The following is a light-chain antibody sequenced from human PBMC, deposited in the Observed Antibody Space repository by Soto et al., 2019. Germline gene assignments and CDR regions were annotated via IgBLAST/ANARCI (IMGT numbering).Light chain of an antibody. V-gene: IGKV3-15*01. CDR2: GTS. J-gene: IGKJ1*01. CDR3: QQYNNWPPWT. CDR1: QNISRS. Sequence: EIVMTQSPVTLSVSPGERSTLSCSASQNISRSLAWYQQKPGQGPSLLIYGTSTRAGGVPARFSGGGSGTEFTLTISSLQSEDFAVYFCQQYNNWPPWTFGQGTKVDIK.